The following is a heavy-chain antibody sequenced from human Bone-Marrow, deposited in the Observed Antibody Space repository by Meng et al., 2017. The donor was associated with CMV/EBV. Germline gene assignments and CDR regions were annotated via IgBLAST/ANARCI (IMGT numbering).Heavy chain of an antibody. D-gene: IGHD3-3*01. CDR1: GFTFSSYA. J-gene: IGHJ3*02. V-gene: IGHV3-30-3*01. CDR3: VREGSYDFWSGYFNRDAFDI. CDR2: ISYDGSNK. Sequence: GESLKISCAASGFTFSSYAMHWVRQAPGKGLEWVAVISYDGSNKYYADSVKGRFTISRDNSKNTLYLQMNSLRAEDTAVYYCVREGSYDFWSGYFNRDAFDIWGQGTMVTVSS.